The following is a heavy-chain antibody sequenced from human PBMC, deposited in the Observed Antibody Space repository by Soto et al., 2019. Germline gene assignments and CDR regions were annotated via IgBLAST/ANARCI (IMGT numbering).Heavy chain of an antibody. CDR3: ASLSPIVVVAASAGNFDY. Sequence: SGTLSLTCAVYGGSFVGDDVSLIGQPPVKGLECIGEINHRGSTKYNPSLKSRVTISVDTSKNRFSVKLSSVTAADTAVYYCASLSPIVVVAASAGNFDYCARRTLVTGSS. D-gene: IGHD2-15*01. V-gene: IGHV4-34*01. CDR2: INHRGST. CDR1: GGSFVGDD. J-gene: IGHJ4*02.